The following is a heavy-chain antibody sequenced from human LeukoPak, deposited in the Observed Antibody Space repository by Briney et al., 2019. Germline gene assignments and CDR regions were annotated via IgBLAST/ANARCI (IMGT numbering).Heavy chain of an antibody. CDR2: IYYSGST. J-gene: IGHJ3*02. D-gene: IGHD2-8*02. V-gene: IGHV4-39*01. CDR1: GGSISSSSYY. CDR3: ARLSAGLVVPI. Sequence: SETLSLTCTVSGGSISSSSYYWGSIRQPPGKGLEWIGSIYYSGSTYYNPSLKSRITISVDTSKNQFSLKLSSVTAADTAVYYCARLSAGLVVPIWGQGTMVTVSS.